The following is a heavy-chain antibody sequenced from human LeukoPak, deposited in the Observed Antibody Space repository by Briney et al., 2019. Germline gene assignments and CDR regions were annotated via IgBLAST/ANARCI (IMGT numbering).Heavy chain of an antibody. Sequence: SETLSLTCTVSGGSISGYYWSWIRQPPGKGLEWIGYIHYSGSTNYNPSLKSRVTISVDTSKNQFSLKVRSVTAADTAVYYCARDEIVAGMDVWGKGTTVTVSS. J-gene: IGHJ6*04. V-gene: IGHV4-59*01. CDR2: IHYSGST. CDR1: GGSISGYY. D-gene: IGHD3-16*02. CDR3: ARDEIVAGMDV.